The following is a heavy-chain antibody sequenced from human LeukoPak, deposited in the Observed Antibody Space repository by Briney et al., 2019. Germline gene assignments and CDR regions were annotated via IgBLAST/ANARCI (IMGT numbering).Heavy chain of an antibody. CDR2: INHSGST. V-gene: IGHV4-34*01. J-gene: IGHJ4*02. Sequence: SETLSLTCAVYGGSFSGYYWSWIRQPPGKGLEWIGEINHSGSTNYNPSLKSRVTISVDTSKNQFSLKLSSVTAADTAVYYCAREDYDFWSGYYIRFDYWGQGTLVTVSS. CDR3: AREDYDFWSGYYIRFDY. D-gene: IGHD3-3*01. CDR1: GGSFSGYY.